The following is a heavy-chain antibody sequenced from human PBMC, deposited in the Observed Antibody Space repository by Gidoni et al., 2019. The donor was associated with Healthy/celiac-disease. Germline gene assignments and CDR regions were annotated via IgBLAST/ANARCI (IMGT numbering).Heavy chain of an antibody. CDR2: ISYDGSNK. D-gene: IGHD4-17*01. CDR3: AKTLGDYYYYGMDV. V-gene: IGHV3-30*18. CDR1: GFTFSSYG. J-gene: IGHJ6*02. Sequence: QVQLVESGGGVVQPGRSLRLSCAASGFTFSSYGMHWVRQAPGKGLEWVAVISYDGSNKYYADSVKGRFTISRDNSKNTLYLQMNSLRAEDTAVYYCAKTLGDYYYYGMDVWGQGTTVTVSS.